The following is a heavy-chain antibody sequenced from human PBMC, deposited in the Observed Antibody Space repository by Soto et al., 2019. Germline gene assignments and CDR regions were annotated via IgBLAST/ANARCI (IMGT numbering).Heavy chain of an antibody. Sequence: QVTLKESGPVLVKPTEPLTLTCTVSGFSLTNDKMGVTWIRQPPGKALEWLAHIFSNDEKSYRTSLKSRLTISKDTTKSQVVLTMTNMDPVDTATYYCARIAESTVTTFDYFGFWGPGTLVTVSS. CDR3: ARIAESTVTTFDYFGF. CDR2: IFSNDEK. V-gene: IGHV2-26*01. D-gene: IGHD4-17*01. J-gene: IGHJ4*01. CDR1: GFSLTNDKMG.